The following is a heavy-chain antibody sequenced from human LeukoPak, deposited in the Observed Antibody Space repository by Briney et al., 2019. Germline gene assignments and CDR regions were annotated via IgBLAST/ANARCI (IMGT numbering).Heavy chain of an antibody. J-gene: IGHJ3*01. CDR3: AQDWPSAVTTTPGF. CDR2: ISPSGDST. CDR1: GFTFRDYV. Sequence: GGSLRLSCAASGFTFRDYVMSWVRQAPGKGLEWVSSISPSGDSTYYAGSVKGRFTLSRDNSKNTVYFQMNSLRAEDTAIYYCAQDWPSAVTTTPGFWGQGTWSSSLQ. D-gene: IGHD4-17*01. V-gene: IGHV3-23*01.